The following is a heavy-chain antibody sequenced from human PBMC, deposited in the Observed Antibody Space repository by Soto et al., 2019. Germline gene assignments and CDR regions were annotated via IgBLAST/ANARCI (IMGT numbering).Heavy chain of an antibody. CDR3: ARRAAAGRSFDS. J-gene: IGHJ4*02. V-gene: IGHV3-11*01. Sequence: LXLSCAASGFTFSDYYMTWIRQAPGKGLEWVSYISSSGNSIYYADSVRGRFTVSRDNAKNSLFLQMNSLRAEDTAVYYCARRAAAGRSFDSWGLGALVTVSS. CDR1: GFTFSDYY. CDR2: ISSSGNSI. D-gene: IGHD6-13*01.